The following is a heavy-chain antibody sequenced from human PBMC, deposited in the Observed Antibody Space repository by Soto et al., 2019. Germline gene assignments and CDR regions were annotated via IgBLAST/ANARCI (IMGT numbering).Heavy chain of an antibody. Sequence: QVRLVESGGGAVQPGGSLRLSCDASGFTFSTYALHWVRQAPGKGLEWVAFISYTGANQYYADSVKGRFTVSRDNSKNSASRQMTSRKPEESAVYYCARDALLYWRGAYYDHWGQGTLVTVSS. CDR1: GFTFSTYA. V-gene: IGHV3-30-3*01. D-gene: IGHD2-8*02. CDR2: ISYTGANQ. CDR3: ARDALLYWRGAYYDH. J-gene: IGHJ4*02.